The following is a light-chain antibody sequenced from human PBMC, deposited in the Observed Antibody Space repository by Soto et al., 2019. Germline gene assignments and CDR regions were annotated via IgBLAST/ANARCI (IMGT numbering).Light chain of an antibody. CDR1: SSNIGAGFD. V-gene: IGLV1-40*01. J-gene: IGLJ1*01. CDR2: DNS. Sequence: QSVLTQPPSVSGAPGQRVTISCTGNSSNIGAGFDVHWYQQLPGTAPKLLIYDNSNRPSGVPDRFSGSKSGTSASLAITGLQAEDGTDYYCSSSAGSNTLGVFGTGTKLTVL. CDR3: SSSAGSNTLGV.